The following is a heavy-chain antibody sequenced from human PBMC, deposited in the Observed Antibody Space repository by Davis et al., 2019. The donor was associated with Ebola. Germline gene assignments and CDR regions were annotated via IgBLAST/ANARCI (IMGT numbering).Heavy chain of an antibody. D-gene: IGHD2-2*01. Sequence: SETLSLTCAVYGGSFSGYYWSWIRQPPGKGLEWIGEINHSGSTNYNPSLKSRVTISVDTSKNQFSLKLSSVTAADTAVYYCARTPCSSTSCYDYYGMDVWGQGTTVTVSS. V-gene: IGHV4-34*01. J-gene: IGHJ6*02. CDR1: GGSFSGYY. CDR3: ARTPCSSTSCYDYYGMDV. CDR2: INHSGST.